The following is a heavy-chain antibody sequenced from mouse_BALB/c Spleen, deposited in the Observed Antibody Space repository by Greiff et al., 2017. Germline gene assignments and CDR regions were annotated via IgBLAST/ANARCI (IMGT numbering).Heavy chain of an antibody. D-gene: IGHD2-4*01. J-gene: IGHJ3*01. Sequence: EVKLVESGGGLVQPGGSLRLSCATSGFTFTDYYMSWVRQPPGKALEWLGFIRNKANGYTTEYSASVKGRFTISRDNSQSILYLQMNTLRAEDSATYYCARNRAMITTEDGRFAYWGQGTLVTVSA. CDR1: GFTFTDYY. V-gene: IGHV7-3*02. CDR3: ARNRAMITTEDGRFAY. CDR2: IRNKANGYTT.